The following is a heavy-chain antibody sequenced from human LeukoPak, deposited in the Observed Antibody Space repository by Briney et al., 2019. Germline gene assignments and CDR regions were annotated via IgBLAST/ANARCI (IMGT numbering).Heavy chain of an antibody. D-gene: IGHD5-18*01. CDR2: IYYSGST. CDR3: ARGRGYSYGLGNY. J-gene: IGHJ4*02. Sequence: PSETLSLTCTVSGDSISSSSSYWGWIRQPPGKGLEWIGSIYYSGSTNYNPSLKSRVTISVDTSKNQFSLKLSSVTAADTAVYYCARGRGYSYGLGNYWGQGTLVTVSS. V-gene: IGHV4-39*07. CDR1: GDSISSSSSY.